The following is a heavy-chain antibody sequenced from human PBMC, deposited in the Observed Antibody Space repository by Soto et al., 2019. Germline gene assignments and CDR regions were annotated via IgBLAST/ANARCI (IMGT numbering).Heavy chain of an antibody. Sequence: QVQLVQSGAEVKKPGSSVKVSCKASGGTFSSYTISWVRQAPGQGLEWMGRIIPILGIANYAQKFQGRVTITADNSTSTAYMELSSLRSEDTAVYYCARDSGGYYGSGSYMVYWGQGTLVTVSS. J-gene: IGHJ4*02. CDR1: GGTFSSYT. D-gene: IGHD3-10*01. CDR2: IIPILGIA. V-gene: IGHV1-69*08. CDR3: ARDSGGYYGSGSYMVY.